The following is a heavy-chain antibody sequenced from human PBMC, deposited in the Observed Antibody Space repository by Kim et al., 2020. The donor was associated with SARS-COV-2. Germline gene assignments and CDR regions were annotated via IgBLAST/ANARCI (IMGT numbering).Heavy chain of an antibody. CDR2: ISPDGSNK. Sequence: GGSLRLSCAASRFTFSSHGMHWVRQAPGKGLEWVAVISPDGSNKEYADSVKGRFTISRDKSKNMLYLQMSSLRGEDSAVYYCAKAGETGSYMYYFDCWGQGTQVTVSP. J-gene: IGHJ4*02. CDR1: RFTFSSHG. V-gene: IGHV3-30*18. CDR3: AKAGETGSYMYYFDC. D-gene: IGHD1-26*01.